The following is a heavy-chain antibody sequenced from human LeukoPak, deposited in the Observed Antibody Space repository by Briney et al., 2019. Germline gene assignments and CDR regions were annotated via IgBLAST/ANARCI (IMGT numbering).Heavy chain of an antibody. D-gene: IGHD5-12*01. J-gene: IGHJ4*02. V-gene: IGHV4-39*01. CDR3: ARSTRRGYSGYGRGASFDY. CDR1: GGSISSSSYY. Sequence: PSETLSLTCTVSGGSISSSSYYWGWIRQPPGKGLEWIGSIYYSGSTYYNPSLKSRVTISVDTSKNQFSLKLSSVTAADTAVYYCARSTRRGYSGYGRGASFDYWGQGTLVTVSS. CDR2: IYYSGST.